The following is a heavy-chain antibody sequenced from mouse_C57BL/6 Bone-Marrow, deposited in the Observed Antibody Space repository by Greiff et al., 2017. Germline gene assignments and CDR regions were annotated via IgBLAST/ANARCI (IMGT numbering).Heavy chain of an antibody. CDR2: IDPSDSYT. D-gene: IGHD2-4*01. CDR3: AAYDYDAY. V-gene: IGHV1-69*01. J-gene: IGHJ3*01. Sequence: QVQLQQPGAELVMPGASVKLSCKASGYTFTSYWMHWVKQRPGQGLEWIGEIDPSDSYTNYNQKFKGKSTLTVDKSSSTAYMQLSSLTSEDAAVYYGAAYDYDAYWGQGTLVTVSA. CDR1: GYTFTSYW.